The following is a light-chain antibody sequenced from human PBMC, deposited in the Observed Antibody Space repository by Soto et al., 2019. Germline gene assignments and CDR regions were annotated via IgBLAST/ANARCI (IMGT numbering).Light chain of an antibody. CDR3: SAWDDNIYGPV. Sequence: QPVLTQPPSASGTPGQRVAISCSGGSSDIGSDPVNWYLHLPGAAPKLLIYRDNQRPSGVPDRFSGSKSGTSASLTISGLQSADEADYFCSAWDDNIYGPVFGGGTKLTVL. J-gene: IGLJ2*01. V-gene: IGLV1-44*01. CDR1: SSDIGSDP. CDR2: RDN.